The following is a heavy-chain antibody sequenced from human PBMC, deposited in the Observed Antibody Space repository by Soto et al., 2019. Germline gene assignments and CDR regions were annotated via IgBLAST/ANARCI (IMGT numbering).Heavy chain of an antibody. CDR1: GGTFSSYA. CDR2: IIPIFGTA. V-gene: IGHV1-69*13. J-gene: IGHJ5*02. D-gene: IGHD6-13*01. CDR3: ARDPPPYSSSSWYDP. Sequence: SVKVSCKASGGTFSSYAISWVRQAPGQGLEWMGGIIPIFGTANYAQKFQGRVTITADESTSTAYMELSSLRSEDTAVYYCARDPPPYSSSSWYDPWGQGTLVTVSS.